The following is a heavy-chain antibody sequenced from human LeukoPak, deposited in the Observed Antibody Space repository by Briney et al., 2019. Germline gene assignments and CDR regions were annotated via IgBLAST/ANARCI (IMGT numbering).Heavy chain of an antibody. CDR2: ISGSGDST. J-gene: IGHJ3*02. CDR1: GFTFSNYA. D-gene: IGHD5-12*01. CDR3: ARVYGSGYDFRGAFDI. V-gene: IGHV3-23*01. Sequence: GGSLRLSCAASGFTFSNYAMRWVRQAPGKGLEWVSGISGSGDSTYYADSVKGRFTISRDNSKNTLYLQMNSLRAEDTAVYYCARVYGSGYDFRGAFDIWGQGTMVTASS.